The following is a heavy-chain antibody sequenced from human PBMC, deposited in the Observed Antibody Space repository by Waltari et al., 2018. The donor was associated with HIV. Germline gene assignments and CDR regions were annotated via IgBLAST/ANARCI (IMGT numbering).Heavy chain of an antibody. D-gene: IGHD1-26*01. V-gene: IGHV3-7*01. Sequence: EVQLMVSGGGLVHSGGSLSLPCAASGFTFPNYWMSWVRQTPGKGLEWVAYIKDDGSEKYYMGSVKGRFTISRDNAKNSMFLQMNSLRAEDTAVYYCARIGTFPHNYAIDFWGQGTTVTVSS. CDR2: IKDDGSEK. CDR1: GFTFPNYW. J-gene: IGHJ6*02. CDR3: ARIGTFPHNYAIDF.